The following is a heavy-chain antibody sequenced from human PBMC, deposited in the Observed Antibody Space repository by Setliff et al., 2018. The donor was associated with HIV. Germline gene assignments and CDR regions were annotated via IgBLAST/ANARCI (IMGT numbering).Heavy chain of an antibody. CDR2: VDPEDGET. Sequence: ASVKVSCKASGYTFTDYYMHWVQQAPGKGLEWMGRVDPEDGETIYAEKFQGRVTITADTSTDTAYMELSSLRPEDTAVYYCATRIRDGHRGYGYFDFWGQGTLVTVSS. V-gene: IGHV1-69-2*01. CDR1: GYTFTDYY. J-gene: IGHJ4*02. D-gene: IGHD5-12*01. CDR3: ATRIRDGHRGYGYFDF.